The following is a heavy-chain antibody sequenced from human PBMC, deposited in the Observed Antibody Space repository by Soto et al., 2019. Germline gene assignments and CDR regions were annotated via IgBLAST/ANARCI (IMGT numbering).Heavy chain of an antibody. J-gene: IGHJ3*02. CDR2: LYDVDGT. Sequence: DVQLVESGGGLIQPGGSLRLSCAASGLTVSGKQYMAWVRQAPGKGLEWVSALYDVDGTYYADSVKGRFTTSGDSSKTIVYLQMTSLRPDDTAVYYCATWHLREHSYDIWGQGTAVLFSS. D-gene: IGHD4-17*01. V-gene: IGHV3-53*01. CDR1: GLTVSGKQY. CDR3: ATWHLREHSYDI.